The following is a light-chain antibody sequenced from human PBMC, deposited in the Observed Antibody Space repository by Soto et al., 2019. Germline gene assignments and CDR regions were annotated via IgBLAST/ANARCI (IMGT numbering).Light chain of an antibody. CDR3: SYYTNSSTPDV. V-gene: IGLV2-14*01. CDR2: DVS. Sequence: QSALTQPASVSGAPGQSITISCTGTSSDVGGYNYVSWYQQHPGTAPKLIIYDVSNRPSGGANRFSGSKSGNTASLTISGLQADDEEDDHCSYYTNSSTPDVFGKGTKLTVL. CDR1: SSDVGGYNY. J-gene: IGLJ1*01.